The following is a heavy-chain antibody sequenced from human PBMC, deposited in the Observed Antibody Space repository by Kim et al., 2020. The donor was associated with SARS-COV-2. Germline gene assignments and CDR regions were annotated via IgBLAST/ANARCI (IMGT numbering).Heavy chain of an antibody. CDR3: ARDIQYYDSRGYLDY. J-gene: IGHJ4*02. D-gene: IGHD3-22*01. Sequence: ASVKVSCKASGYTFTSYYMHWVRQAPGQGLEWMGIINPSGGSTSYAQKFQGRVTMTRDTSTSTVYMELSSLRSEDTAVYYCARDIQYYDSRGYLDYWGQGTLVTVSS. V-gene: IGHV1-46*01. CDR2: INPSGGST. CDR1: GYTFTSYY.